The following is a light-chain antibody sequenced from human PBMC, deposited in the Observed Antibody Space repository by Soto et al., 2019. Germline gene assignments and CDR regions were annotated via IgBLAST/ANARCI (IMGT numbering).Light chain of an antibody. CDR2: WAS. V-gene: IGKV4-1*01. J-gene: IGKJ2*02. CDR1: QSVLYTPNNKNY. Sequence: DIVMTQSPDSLAVSLGERATINCKSSQSVLYTPNNKNYLAWYQQKPGQPPKLLIYWASTRESGVPDRFSGSGSETDFTLTISSLQAEDVAVYYCQQYYGLPCSFGQGTKLEIK. CDR3: QQYYGLPCS.